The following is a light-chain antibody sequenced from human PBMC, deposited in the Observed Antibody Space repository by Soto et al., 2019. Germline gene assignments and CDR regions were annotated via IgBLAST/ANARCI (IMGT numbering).Light chain of an antibody. CDR1: SSDVGSYNL. Sequence: QSALTQPASVSGSPGQSITISCTGTSSDVGSYNLVSWYQHHPGKAPKLMIYEGSKRPSGVSNRFSGSKSGNTASLTISGLQAEDEADYYCCSYAGSSSLFGGGTKLTVL. J-gene: IGLJ2*01. CDR3: CSYAGSSSL. V-gene: IGLV2-23*01. CDR2: EGS.